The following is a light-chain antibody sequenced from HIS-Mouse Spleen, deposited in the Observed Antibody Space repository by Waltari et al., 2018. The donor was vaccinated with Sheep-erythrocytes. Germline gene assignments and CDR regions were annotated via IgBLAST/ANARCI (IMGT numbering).Light chain of an antibody. CDR2: AAS. J-gene: IGKJ4*01. V-gene: IGKV1-39*01. Sequence: DIQMTQSPSSLSASVGDRVTITCRASKSISSYLNWYQQKPGKAPKLLIYAASSLQSGVPSRFSGSGSGTDFTLTISSLQPEDFATYYCQQSYSTPPLTFGRGTKVEIK. CDR3: QQSYSTPPLT. CDR1: KSISSY.